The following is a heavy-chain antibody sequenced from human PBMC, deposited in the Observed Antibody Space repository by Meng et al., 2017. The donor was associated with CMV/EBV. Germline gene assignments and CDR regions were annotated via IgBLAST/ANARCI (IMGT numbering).Heavy chain of an antibody. Sequence: GESLKISCAASGFTFSSYAMHWVRQAPGKGLEWVAVISYDGSNKYYADSVKGRFTISRDNSKKKIYLQMHSLRTEDTAMYYCARDSEGSDSSGRSPYYFDYWGQGTLVTVSS. D-gene: IGHD3-22*01. CDR1: GFTFSSYA. V-gene: IGHV3-30-3*01. CDR2: ISYDGSNK. J-gene: IGHJ4*01. CDR3: ARDSEGSDSSGRSPYYFDY.